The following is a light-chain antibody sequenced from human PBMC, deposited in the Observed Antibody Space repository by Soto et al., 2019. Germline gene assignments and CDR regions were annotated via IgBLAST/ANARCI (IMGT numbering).Light chain of an antibody. CDR3: RSYTSSSTQVV. CDR2: DVS. J-gene: IGLJ2*01. Sequence: QSALTQPASVSGSPGQSITISCTGTSSDVGGYNYVSWYQQHPGKAPKLMIYDVSNRPSGVSNRFSGSKSGNTASLTISGLQAEDEADYYCRSYTSSSTQVVFGGGTKLTVL. CDR1: SSDVGGYNY. V-gene: IGLV2-14*01.